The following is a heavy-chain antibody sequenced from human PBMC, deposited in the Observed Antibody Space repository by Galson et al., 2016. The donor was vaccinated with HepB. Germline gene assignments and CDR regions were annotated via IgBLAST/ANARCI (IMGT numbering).Heavy chain of an antibody. J-gene: IGHJ2*01. CDR1: GGSISSSMW. CDR2: INQSGST. CDR3: ARAVTETRRYYYYDL. Sequence: ETLSLTCSVSGGSISSSMWWAWVRQPPGKGLEWIGEINQSGSTNNNQSLRSRVTLSLDKSKNQLSLKLISVTAADTAVYYCARAVTETRRYYYYDLWGRGTQVIVSS. V-gene: IGHV4-4*02. D-gene: IGHD3-10*01.